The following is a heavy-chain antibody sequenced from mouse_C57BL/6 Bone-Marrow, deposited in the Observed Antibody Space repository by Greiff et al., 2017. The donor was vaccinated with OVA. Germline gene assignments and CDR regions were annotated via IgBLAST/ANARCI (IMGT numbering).Heavy chain of an antibody. CDR3: ARGDYGNPLDY. CDR1: GYTFTSYW. D-gene: IGHD2-1*01. J-gene: IGHJ2*01. CDR2: INPSNGGT. Sequence: QVQLKESGTELVKPGASVKLSCKASGYTFTSYWMHWVKQRPGQGLEWIGNINPSNGGTNYNEKFKSKATLTVDKSSSTAYMQLSSLTSEDSAVYYCARGDYGNPLDYWGQGTTRTVSS. V-gene: IGHV1-53*01.